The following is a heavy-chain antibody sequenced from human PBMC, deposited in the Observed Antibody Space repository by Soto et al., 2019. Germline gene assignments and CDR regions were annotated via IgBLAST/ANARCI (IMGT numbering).Heavy chain of an antibody. Sequence: GGSVRLSCAASGFTFSSYGMHWVRQAPGKGLEWVAVIWYDGSNKYYADSVKGRFTISRDNSKNTLYLQMNSLRAEDTAVYYCARGSYYDSTVYAFDIWGQGTMVTVSS. CDR3: ARGSYYDSTVYAFDI. CDR1: GFTFSSYG. CDR2: IWYDGSNK. V-gene: IGHV3-33*01. J-gene: IGHJ3*02. D-gene: IGHD3-22*01.